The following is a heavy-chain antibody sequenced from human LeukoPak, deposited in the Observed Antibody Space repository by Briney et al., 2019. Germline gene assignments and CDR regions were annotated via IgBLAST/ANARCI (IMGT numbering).Heavy chain of an antibody. CDR1: GGTFSSYA. D-gene: IGHD6-13*01. Sequence: ASVKVSCKASGGTFSSYAISWVRQAPGQGLEWMGGIIPIFGTANYAQKFQGRVTITADKSTSTAYMELSSLRSEDTAVYYCASLIAAESDYWGQGTLVTVSS. V-gene: IGHV1-69*06. CDR2: IIPIFGTA. J-gene: IGHJ4*02. CDR3: ASLIAAESDY.